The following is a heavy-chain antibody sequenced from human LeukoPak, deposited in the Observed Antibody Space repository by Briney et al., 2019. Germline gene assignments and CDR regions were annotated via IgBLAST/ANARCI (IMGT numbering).Heavy chain of an antibody. D-gene: IGHD6-13*01. CDR3: ARGRYSSSWYRPDGGWFDP. Sequence: KPSETLSLTCAVYGGSFSGYYWIWIRQPPGKGLEWIGEINHSGSTNYNPSLKSRVTISVDTSKNQFSLKLSSVTAADTAVYYCARGRYSSSWYRPDGGWFDPWGQGTLVTVSS. CDR2: INHSGST. CDR1: GGSFSGYY. J-gene: IGHJ5*02. V-gene: IGHV4-34*01.